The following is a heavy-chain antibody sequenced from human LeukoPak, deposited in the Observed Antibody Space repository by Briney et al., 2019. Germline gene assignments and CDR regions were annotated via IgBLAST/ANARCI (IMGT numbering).Heavy chain of an antibody. Sequence: ASVKVSCKTSGYTFTNYYMHWVRQAPGQGLEWMGIINPSGTSTTYAQKFQGRVTMTRDTSTSTDFMELSSLRSEDTAVYYCARQLTYYYDSSGRYAFEIWGQGTKVTVSS. CDR3: ARQLTYYYDSSGRYAFEI. CDR2: INPSGTST. D-gene: IGHD3-22*01. J-gene: IGHJ3*02. V-gene: IGHV1-46*01. CDR1: GYTFTNYY.